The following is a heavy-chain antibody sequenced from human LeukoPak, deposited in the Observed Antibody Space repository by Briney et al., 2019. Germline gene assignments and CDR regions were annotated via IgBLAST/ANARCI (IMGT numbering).Heavy chain of an antibody. V-gene: IGHV3-23*01. Sequence: QPGGSLRLSCAASGFTFSSYAMSWVRQAPGKGLEWVSAISGSGGSTYYADSVKGRFTISRDNSKNTLYLQMNSLRAEDTAVYYCAKGSVLGERSNRYFDLWGRGTLVTVSS. CDR3: AKGSVLGERSNRYFDL. CDR2: ISGSGGST. J-gene: IGHJ2*01. D-gene: IGHD3-16*01. CDR1: GFTFSSYA.